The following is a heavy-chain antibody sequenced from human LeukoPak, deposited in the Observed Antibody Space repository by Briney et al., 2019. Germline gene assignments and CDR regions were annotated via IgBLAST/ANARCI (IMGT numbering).Heavy chain of an antibody. Sequence: PGGSLRLSCVVSGFTFSSYWMHWVRQAPGKGLVWVSRLSPDGGPIDYSDSVRGRFTISRDNAKDTLYLQMNSLRVDDTAVYYCATAGQWRFDSWGLGTLVTVSS. CDR3: ATAGQWRFDS. J-gene: IGHJ4*02. D-gene: IGHD6-19*01. CDR2: LSPDGGPI. V-gene: IGHV3-74*01. CDR1: GFTFSSYW.